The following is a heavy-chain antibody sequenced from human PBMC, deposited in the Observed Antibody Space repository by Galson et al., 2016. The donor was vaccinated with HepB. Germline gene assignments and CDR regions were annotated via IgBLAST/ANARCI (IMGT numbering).Heavy chain of an antibody. CDR2: IVPLQNTP. Sequence: SVKVSCKASGGTFSNYAISWVRQAPGQGLEWMGGIVPLQNTPTYAQQFQGRVTISADESTRTAYMELRSLRSEDTAVYYCARSVTSIRLTDFYYTMDVWGLGTPVIVSS. J-gene: IGHJ6*02. CDR3: ARSVTSIRLTDFYYTMDV. V-gene: IGHV1-69*13. CDR1: GGTFSNYA. D-gene: IGHD3-16*01.